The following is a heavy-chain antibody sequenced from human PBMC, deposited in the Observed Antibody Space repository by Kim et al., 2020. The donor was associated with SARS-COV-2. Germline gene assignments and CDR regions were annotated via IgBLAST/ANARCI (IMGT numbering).Heavy chain of an antibody. J-gene: IGHJ6*02. CDR3: ARDRGFVVVPAATRDPPNNYYYYGMDV. CDR2: IYYSGST. D-gene: IGHD2-2*01. CDR1: GGSISSYY. Sequence: SETLSLTCTVSGGSISSYYWSWIRQPPGKGLEWIGYIYYSGSTNYNPSLKSRVTISVDTSKNQFSLKLSSVTAADTAVYYCARDRGFVVVPAATRDPPNNYYYYGMDVWGQGTTVTVSS. V-gene: IGHV4-59*13.